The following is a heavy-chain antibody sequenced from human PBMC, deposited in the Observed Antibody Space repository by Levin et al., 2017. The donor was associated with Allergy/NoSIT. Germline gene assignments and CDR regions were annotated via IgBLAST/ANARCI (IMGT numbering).Heavy chain of an antibody. Sequence: GGSLRLSCAASGFTFSSYAMHWVRQAPGKGLEWVAVISYDGSNKYYADSVKGRFTISRDNSKNTLYLQMNSLRAEDTAVYYCARGRGVGPYYYYYGMDVWGQGTTVTVSS. J-gene: IGHJ6*02. CDR2: ISYDGSNK. CDR1: GFTFSSYA. D-gene: IGHD3-10*01. V-gene: IGHV3-30*04. CDR3: ARGRGVGPYYYYYGMDV.